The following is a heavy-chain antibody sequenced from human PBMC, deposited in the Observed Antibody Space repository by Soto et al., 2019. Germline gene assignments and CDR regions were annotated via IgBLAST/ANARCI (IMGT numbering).Heavy chain of an antibody. J-gene: IGHJ6*03. CDR3: ARSFMAAAGRDYYYYYYMDV. CDR1: GDSVSSNSAA. D-gene: IGHD6-13*01. V-gene: IGHV6-1*01. Sequence: SQTLSLTCAISGDSVSSNSAAWNWIRQSPSRGLEWLGRTYYRSKWYNDYAVSVKSRITINPDTSKNQFSLQLNSVTPEDTAVYYCARSFMAAAGRDYYYYYYMDVWGKGTTVTVSS. CDR2: TYYRSKWYN.